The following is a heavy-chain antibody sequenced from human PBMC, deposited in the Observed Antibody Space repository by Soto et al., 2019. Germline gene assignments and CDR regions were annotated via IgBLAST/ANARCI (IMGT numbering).Heavy chain of an antibody. CDR3: ARDTYSGYDFGL. D-gene: IGHD5-12*01. CDR1: GASVAGGSYY. V-gene: IGHV4-30-4*01. CDR2: IPSRGRP. Sequence: QVQLRESGPGLVKPSQTLSLTCSVSGASVAGGSYYWSWVRQPPGKGLEWIGYIPSRGRPFYNPSLPGQATISADTPKNHPSLQLTSVTAADTAVYYCARDTYSGYDFGLWGQGTLVTVSS. J-gene: IGHJ5*02.